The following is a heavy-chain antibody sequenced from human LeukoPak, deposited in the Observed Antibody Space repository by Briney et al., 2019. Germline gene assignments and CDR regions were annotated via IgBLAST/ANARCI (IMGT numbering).Heavy chain of an antibody. CDR1: GFTFSNYW. J-gene: IGHJ4*02. V-gene: IGHV3-7*01. Sequence: GGSLRLSCAASGFTFSNYWMCWVRLAPGKWREWLANIKEDGSENFYVDSVNGRLSLSRDNAKNSMYLQMDTLTVYHPAVYYCVRDLSRSSGTYSPPYFDCGGQGTLVTVSS. D-gene: IGHD1-26*01. CDR3: VRDLSRSSGTYSPPYFDC. CDR2: IKEDGSEN.